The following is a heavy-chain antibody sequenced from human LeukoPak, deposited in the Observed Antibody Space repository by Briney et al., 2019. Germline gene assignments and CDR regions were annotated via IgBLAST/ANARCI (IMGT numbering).Heavy chain of an antibody. CDR3: ARHGYGDDVGNWFDP. J-gene: IGHJ5*02. D-gene: IGHD2-2*03. V-gene: IGHV4-34*01. CDR1: GGSFSAYY. CDR2: INHSGST. Sequence: SETLSLTCVVYGGSFSAYYWSWIRQPPGKGLECVAEINHSGSTNYSPSLKSRVTISVDTSKNQFSLKLSSVTAADTAVYYCARHGYGDDVGNWFDPWGQGTLVSVSS.